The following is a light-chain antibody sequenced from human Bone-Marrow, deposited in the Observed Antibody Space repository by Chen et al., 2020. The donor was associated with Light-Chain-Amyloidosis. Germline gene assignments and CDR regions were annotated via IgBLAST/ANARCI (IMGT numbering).Light chain of an antibody. J-gene: IGKJ4*01. CDR1: QTISSNY. Sequence: EIVLTQSPGTLSLSPGEGANLSCRASQTISSNYSTWYQQKFGQAPRLLIYGSSSRATGIPDRFTGSGSRTAFTLTINRREPEDFAMYYCQQYGTSPLTFGGGTKVEI. CDR3: QQYGTSPLT. CDR2: GSS. V-gene: IGKV3-20*01.